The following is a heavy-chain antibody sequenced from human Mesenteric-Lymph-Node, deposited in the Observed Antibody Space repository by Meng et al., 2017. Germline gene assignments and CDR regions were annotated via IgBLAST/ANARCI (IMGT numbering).Heavy chain of an antibody. CDR3: ASFPPPGKQWLVTDY. J-gene: IGHJ4*02. CDR2: IYYSGST. V-gene: IGHV4-30-4*01. D-gene: IGHD6-19*01. Sequence: QVRLHDSGPGLVKPSQTLSLTCTVSGGSISSGDYYWSWIRQPPGKGLEWIGYIYYSGSTYYNPSLKSRVTISVDKSKNQFSLKLSSVTAADTAVYYCASFPPPGKQWLVTDYWGQGTLVTVSS. CDR1: GGSISSGDYY.